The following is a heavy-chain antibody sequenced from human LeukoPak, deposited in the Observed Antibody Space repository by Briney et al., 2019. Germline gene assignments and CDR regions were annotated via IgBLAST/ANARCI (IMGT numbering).Heavy chain of an antibody. CDR1: GFIFSSYA. CDR3: AKRFAASSGWFDY. V-gene: IGHV3-23*01. D-gene: IGHD6-19*01. CDR2: IRGSGDYT. Sequence: GGSLRLSCAASGFIFSSYAMSWVRQAPGKGLEWVSAIRGSGDYTYYADSVKGRFTISRDNSKNTLYLQMSSLRAEDTAVYYCAKRFAASSGWFDYWGQGTLVTVSS. J-gene: IGHJ4*02.